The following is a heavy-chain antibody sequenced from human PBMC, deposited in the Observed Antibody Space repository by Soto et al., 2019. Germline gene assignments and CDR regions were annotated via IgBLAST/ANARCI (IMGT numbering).Heavy chain of an antibody. CDR3: ARGTYDYTNHYFAY. CDR2: ISSSGDDT. V-gene: IGHV3-11*05. Sequence: GSLRLSCAASGFTFSDYYMSWIRQAPGKGLEWVSYISSSGDDTYYAASVKGRFTISRDNSKDTLYLQMDSLRDEDTAVYYCARGTYDYTNHYFAYWGQGALVTAPQ. D-gene: IGHD4-4*01. J-gene: IGHJ4*02. CDR1: GFTFSDYY.